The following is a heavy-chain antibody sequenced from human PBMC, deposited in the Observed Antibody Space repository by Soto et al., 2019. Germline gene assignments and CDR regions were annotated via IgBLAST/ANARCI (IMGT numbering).Heavy chain of an antibody. CDR1: GFTIRTYG. V-gene: IGHV3-23*04. Sequence: EVQLVEAGGGVVHPGGSLRLSCEASGFTIRTYGMIWVRQAPGKGLEWASGISGDGATTYYTESVKGRYTISRDISKNTLYLEMNRLRAEDTAVYYCAKVERYSGSQPLIWGRGTLVTVSS. CDR2: ISGDGATT. CDR3: AKVERYSGSQPLI. J-gene: IGHJ4*02. D-gene: IGHD6-13*01.